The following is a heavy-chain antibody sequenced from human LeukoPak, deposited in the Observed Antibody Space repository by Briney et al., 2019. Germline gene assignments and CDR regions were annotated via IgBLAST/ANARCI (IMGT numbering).Heavy chain of an antibody. D-gene: IGHD3-22*01. CDR1: GFTVSSSY. CDR3: ARADSSGYYGSYYFDY. J-gene: IGHJ4*02. V-gene: IGHV3-66*02. CDR2: IYSGGST. Sequence: GGSLRLSCAASGFTVSSSYMSWVRQAPGKGLEWVSVIYSGGSTYYADSVKGRFTISRDNSKNTLYLQMNSLRAEDTAVYYCARADSSGYYGSYYFDYWGQGTLVTVSS.